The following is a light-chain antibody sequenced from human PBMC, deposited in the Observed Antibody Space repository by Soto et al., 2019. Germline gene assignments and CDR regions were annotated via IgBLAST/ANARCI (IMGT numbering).Light chain of an antibody. CDR1: QSVSND. Sequence: EIVMTQSPATLSVSPGERATLSCRASQSVSNDLAWYQQSPGQTPRLLIYGASTRATGIPARFSGSGSGTEFTLTITSLQSEDLAVYYCQQYNNMPLTFGGGTKVETK. CDR2: GAS. CDR3: QQYNNMPLT. J-gene: IGKJ4*01. V-gene: IGKV3-15*01.